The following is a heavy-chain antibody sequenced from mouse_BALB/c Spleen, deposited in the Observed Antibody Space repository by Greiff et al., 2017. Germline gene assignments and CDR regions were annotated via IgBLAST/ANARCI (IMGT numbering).Heavy chain of an antibody. Sequence: DVKLVESGGGLVKPGGSLKLSCAASGFTFSDYYMYWVRQTPEKRLEWVATISDGGSYTYYPDSVKGRFTISRDNAKNNLYLQMSSLKSEDTAMYYCARERRGYAMDYWGQGTSVTVSS. CDR1: GFTFSDYY. CDR2: ISDGGSYT. J-gene: IGHJ4*01. V-gene: IGHV5-4*02. CDR3: ARERRGYAMDY. D-gene: IGHD2-12*01.